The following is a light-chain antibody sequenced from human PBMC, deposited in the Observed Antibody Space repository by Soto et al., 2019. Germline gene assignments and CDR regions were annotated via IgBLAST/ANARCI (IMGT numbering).Light chain of an antibody. CDR3: QQYETFSGK. V-gene: IGKV1-5*01. CDR2: DAS. CDR1: QSVSGW. J-gene: IGKJ1*01. Sequence: EIQITQSPSSRSASVGGIVTVTFLASQSVSGWLAWYQQKPGEALKLLIYDASALPRGVPSRFSGSGSGTKFTLTIASLQPDDFATYYCQQYETFSGKCGPGTKGDIK.